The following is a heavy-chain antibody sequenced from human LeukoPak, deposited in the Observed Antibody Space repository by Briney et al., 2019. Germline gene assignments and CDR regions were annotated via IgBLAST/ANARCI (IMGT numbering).Heavy chain of an antibody. CDR3: ARDFIVGALFDY. V-gene: IGHV3-21*01. D-gene: IGHD1-26*01. CDR2: ISSSSSYI. Sequence: PGGSLRLSCAASGFTFSSYSINWVRQAPGKGLEWVSSISSSSSYIYYADSVKGRFTISRDNAKNSLYLQMNSLRAEDTAVYYCARDFIVGALFDYWGQGTLVTVSS. J-gene: IGHJ4*02. CDR1: GFTFSSYS.